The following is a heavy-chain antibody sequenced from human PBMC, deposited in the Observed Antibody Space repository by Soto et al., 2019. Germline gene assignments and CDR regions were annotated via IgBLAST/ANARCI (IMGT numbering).Heavy chain of an antibody. D-gene: IGHD2-2*01. J-gene: IGHJ6*02. CDR2: ISAYNGNT. CDR3: AREGSLYCSSTSCYPRTYYYYYGMDV. Sequence: ASVKVSCKASNYTDTSYGISWVRQAPGQGLEWMGWISAYNGNTNYAQKLQGRVTMTTDTSTSTAYMELRSLRSDDTAVYYCAREGSLYCSSTSCYPRTYYYYYGMDVWGQGTTVTVSS. CDR1: NYTDTSYG. V-gene: IGHV1-18*01.